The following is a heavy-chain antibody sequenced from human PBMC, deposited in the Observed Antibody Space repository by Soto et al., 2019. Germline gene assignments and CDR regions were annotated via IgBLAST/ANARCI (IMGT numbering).Heavy chain of an antibody. CDR2: IYYSGST. D-gene: IGHD2-2*01. CDR3: ARAGIVVPAAIPYYYYYGMDV. CDR1: GGSISSGGYY. Sequence: QVQLQESGPGLVKPSQTLSLTCTVSGGSISSGGYYWSWIRQHPGKGLELIGYIYYSGSTYYNPSLKSRVTISVDTSKNQFSLKLSSVTAADTAVYYCARAGIVVPAAIPYYYYYGMDVWGQGTTVTVSS. V-gene: IGHV4-31*03. J-gene: IGHJ6*02.